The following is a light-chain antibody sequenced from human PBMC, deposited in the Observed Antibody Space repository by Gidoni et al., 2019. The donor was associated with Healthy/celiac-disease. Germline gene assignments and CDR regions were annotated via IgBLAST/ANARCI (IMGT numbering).Light chain of an antibody. CDR3: AAWDDSLKGVV. CDR2: SNN. CDR1: SSNIGSNT. V-gene: IGLV1-44*01. J-gene: IGLJ2*01. Sequence: QSVLTQPPSASVTPGQRVTIPCSGSSSNIGSNTVNWYQQLPGTAPKLLLYSNNQRPSGVPDRFSGSKSGTSASLAISGLQSEDEADYYCAAWDDSLKGVVFGGGTKLTVL.